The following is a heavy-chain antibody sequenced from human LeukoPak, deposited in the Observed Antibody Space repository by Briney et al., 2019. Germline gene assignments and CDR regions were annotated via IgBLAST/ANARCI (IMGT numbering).Heavy chain of an antibody. V-gene: IGHV3-66*01. J-gene: IGHJ4*02. CDR2: IYSGGST. Sequence: GGSLRLSCAASGFTVGSNYMSWVRQAPGKGLEWVSVIYSGGSTYYADSVKGRFTISRDNSKNTLYLQMNSLRAEDTAVYYCARSGSRAYFDYWGQGTLVTVSS. D-gene: IGHD2-15*01. CDR1: GFTVGSNY. CDR3: ARSGSRAYFDY.